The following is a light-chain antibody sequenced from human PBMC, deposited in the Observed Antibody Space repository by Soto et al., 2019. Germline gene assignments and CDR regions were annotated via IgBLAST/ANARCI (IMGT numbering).Light chain of an antibody. CDR2: DAS. J-gene: IGKJ3*01. CDR1: QDISHF. CDR3: QHFDNLPFT. V-gene: IGKV1-33*01. Sequence: DIQMTQSPSSLSASIGDRVTITCQASQDISHFLNWFQQKPGKAPKLLIYDASNLETGVPSRFSGSGSGIDFTFTISSLQPEDVATYYCQHFDNLPFTFGPGTKVDI.